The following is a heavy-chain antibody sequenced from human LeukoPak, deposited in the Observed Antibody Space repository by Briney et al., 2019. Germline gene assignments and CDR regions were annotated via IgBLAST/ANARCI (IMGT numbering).Heavy chain of an antibody. D-gene: IGHD5-18*01. J-gene: IGHJ4*02. Sequence: ESGPTLVKPTQTLTLTCTFSGFSLSTSGVGVGWIRQPPGKALEWLALIYWNDDKRYSPSLKSRLTITKDTSKNQVVLTMTNMDPVGTATYYCAHRQLRGYSYGKDYFDYWGQGTLVTVSS. CDR3: AHRQLRGYSYGKDYFDY. CDR1: GFSLSTSGVG. CDR2: IYWNDDK. V-gene: IGHV2-5*01.